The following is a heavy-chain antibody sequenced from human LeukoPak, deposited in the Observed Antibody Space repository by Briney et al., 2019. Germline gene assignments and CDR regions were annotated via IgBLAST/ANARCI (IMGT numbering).Heavy chain of an antibody. CDR2: FGGGGGPT. J-gene: IGHJ4*02. D-gene: IGHD6-13*01. CDR3: AKDRRQLANFDY. CDR1: GFTFNSYA. V-gene: IGHV3-23*01. Sequence: PGGSLRLSCAASGFTFNSYAMSWVRQAPGKGLEWVSGFGGGGGPTYYADSVKGRFTISRDNSKNTLYLQMNSLRADDTAVYYCAKDRRQLANFDYWGQGTLVTVSS.